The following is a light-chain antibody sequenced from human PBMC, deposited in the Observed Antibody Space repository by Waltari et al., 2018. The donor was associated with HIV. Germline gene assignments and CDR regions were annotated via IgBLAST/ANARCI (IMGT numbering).Light chain of an antibody. J-gene: IGLJ3*02. CDR2: YDS. V-gene: IGLV3-21*04. Sequence: SVLTQPPSVSVAPGKTARITCGGQHLETKSVHRYQPKPGQAPALVIYYDSDRPSGIPERFSGSNSGDTATLTISRVGDGDEADYYCQVWDSSSDHVLFGGGTKLTVL. CDR3: QVWDSSSDHVL. CDR1: HLETKS.